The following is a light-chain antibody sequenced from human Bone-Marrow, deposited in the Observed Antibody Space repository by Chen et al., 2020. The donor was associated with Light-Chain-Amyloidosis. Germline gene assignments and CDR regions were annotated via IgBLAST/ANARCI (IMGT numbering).Light chain of an antibody. V-gene: IGLV3-25*03. Sequence: SNELTQPPSVSVSQGPTARITCSGDDLPTKYAYWYQQKPGQAPVLVRHRDTERPSGISERCSGSSSGTTATLTISGVQAEDDADYHCQSADSSGTYEVIFGGGTKLTVL. CDR3: QSADSSGTYEVI. CDR1: DLPTKY. J-gene: IGLJ2*01. CDR2: RDT.